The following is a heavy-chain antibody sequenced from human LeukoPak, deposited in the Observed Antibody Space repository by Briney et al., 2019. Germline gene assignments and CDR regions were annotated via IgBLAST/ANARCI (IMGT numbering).Heavy chain of an antibody. CDR1: GFTFSSYG. CDR2: IRYDGSNK. J-gene: IGHJ4*02. V-gene: IGHV3-30*02. CDR3: AKNPGGYDYRFDY. Sequence: GGSLRLSCAASGFTFSSYGMHWVRQAPGKGLEWVAFIRYDGSNKYYADSVKGRFTISRDNSKNTLYLQMNSLRAEDTAVYYCAKNPGGYDYRFDYWGQGTLVTVSS. D-gene: IGHD5-12*01.